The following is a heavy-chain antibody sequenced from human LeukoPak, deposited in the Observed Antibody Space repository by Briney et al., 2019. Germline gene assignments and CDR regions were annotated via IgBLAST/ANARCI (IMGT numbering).Heavy chain of an antibody. D-gene: IGHD3-22*01. CDR1: GFTFRSYA. Sequence: GGSLRLSCAASGFTFRSYAMSWVRQAPGKGLEWVSAISGSGSTYYADSVKGRFTNSRDNSKNTLYLQMNSLRAVDTAVYYCAKSHYYDSSGYVDYWGQGTLVTVSS. V-gene: IGHV3-23*01. J-gene: IGHJ4*02. CDR2: ISGSGST. CDR3: AKSHYYDSSGYVDY.